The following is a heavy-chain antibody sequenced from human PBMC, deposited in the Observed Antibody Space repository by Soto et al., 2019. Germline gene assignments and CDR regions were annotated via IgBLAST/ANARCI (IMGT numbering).Heavy chain of an antibody. CDR3: AVSVATSQYYYYYGMDV. CDR2: TYYRSKWYN. J-gene: IGHJ6*02. D-gene: IGHD5-12*01. CDR1: GDSVSSNSAA. Sequence: QVQLQQSGPGLVKPSQTLSLTCAISGDSVSSNSAAWNWIRQSPSRGLEWLGRTYYRSKWYNDSAGPVKSRTPINPDTSKNQFSLQLNSVTPEDTAVYYCAVSVATSQYYYYYGMDVWGQGTTVTVSS. V-gene: IGHV6-1*01.